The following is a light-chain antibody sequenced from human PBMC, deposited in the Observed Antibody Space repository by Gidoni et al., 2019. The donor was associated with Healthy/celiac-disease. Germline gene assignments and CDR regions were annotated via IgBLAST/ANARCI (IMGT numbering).Light chain of an antibody. CDR3: QQYNNWPGT. Sequence: EIVMTQSPATLSVSPGERATLSGRASQSVNSNLAWYQQKPGQAPRLLIYGASTRATGVPARFSGSGSGTEFTLTISSLQSEDFAVYYCQQYNNWPGTFGQWTKVEIK. CDR2: GAS. CDR1: QSVNSN. J-gene: IGKJ1*01. V-gene: IGKV3-15*01.